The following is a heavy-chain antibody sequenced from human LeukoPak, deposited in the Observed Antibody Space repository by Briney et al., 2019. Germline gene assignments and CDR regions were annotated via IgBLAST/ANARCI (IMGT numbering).Heavy chain of an antibody. D-gene: IGHD3-10*01. CDR3: ATGERMVRGDGVDY. CDR2: IYSGGST. J-gene: IGHJ4*02. V-gene: IGHV3-66*01. CDR1: GFTVRNNY. Sequence: PGGSLRLSCAASGFTVRNNYMSWVRQAPGKGLEWVSVIYSGGSTYYADPVKGRFTISRDNSKNTLYLQMNSLRAEDTAVYFCATGERMVRGDGVDYWGQGTLVTVSS.